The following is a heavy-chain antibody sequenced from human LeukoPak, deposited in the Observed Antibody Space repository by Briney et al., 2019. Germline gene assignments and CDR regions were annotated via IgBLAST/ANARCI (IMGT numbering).Heavy chain of an antibody. V-gene: IGHV3-49*03. CDR1: GFTFGDYT. CDR2: IRSKGYDGTT. J-gene: IGHJ4*02. D-gene: IGHD3-16*01. Sequence: GRSLRLSCTASGFTFGDYTMSWFRQAPGKGLEWVGFIRSKGYDGTTEDAASVKGRFTISRDDSKSIAYPQMNSLKTEDTAVYYCIRGGANSPFDYWGQGTLVTVSS. CDR3: IRGGANSPFDY.